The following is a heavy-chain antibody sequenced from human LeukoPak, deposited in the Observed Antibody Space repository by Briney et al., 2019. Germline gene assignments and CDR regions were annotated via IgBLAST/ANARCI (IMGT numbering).Heavy chain of an antibody. Sequence: GESLRISCRGSGYSFTSYWITWVRQMPGKGLEWMGRIDPSDSYTNYSPSFQGHVTISADKSISTAYLQWSSLKASDTAMYYCATVTTIYYYYGMDVWGQGTTVTVSS. J-gene: IGHJ6*02. CDR1: GYSFTSYW. D-gene: IGHD4-17*01. CDR2: IDPSDSYT. V-gene: IGHV5-10-1*01. CDR3: ATVTTIYYYYGMDV.